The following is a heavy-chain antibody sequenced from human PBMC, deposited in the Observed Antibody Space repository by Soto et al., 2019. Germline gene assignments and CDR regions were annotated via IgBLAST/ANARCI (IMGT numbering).Heavy chain of an antibody. J-gene: IGHJ3*02. CDR2: ISTSGDEI. Sequence: EVQLLESGGGLVQPGGSLRLSCVASEFTFSNYAMNWVRQAPGKGLEWVSCISTSGDEIHDVDAVKGRFTISRDNSKNTLYLQMNSLRAEDTALYYCAKGWTFDIWGPGTKVTVSS. CDR3: AKGWTFDI. V-gene: IGHV3-23*01. D-gene: IGHD1-1*01. CDR1: EFTFSNYA.